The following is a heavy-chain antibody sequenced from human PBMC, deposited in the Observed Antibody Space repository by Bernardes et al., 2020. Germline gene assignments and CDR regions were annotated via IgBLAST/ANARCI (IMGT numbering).Heavy chain of an antibody. Sequence: GGFLSPSRAASGFNLNVFAMGWVRPAPGKGLEWVSAISCSGGSTYYADSVRGRFTISRDNSKNTLYLQMNSQRAEDTAVYYCAKREYYDFWSGPIDYWGQGTLVTVSS. CDR3: AKREYYDFWSGPIDY. CDR1: GFNLNVFA. D-gene: IGHD3-3*01. J-gene: IGHJ4*02. CDR2: ISCSGGST. V-gene: IGHV3-23*01.